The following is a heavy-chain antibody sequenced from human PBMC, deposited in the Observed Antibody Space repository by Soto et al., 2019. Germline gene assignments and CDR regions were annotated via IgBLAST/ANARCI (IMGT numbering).Heavy chain of an antibody. D-gene: IGHD3-22*01. CDR2: IYLGDSDT. Sequence: PGESLKISCKGSGYSFTNYWIGWVRQMPGKGLEWMGTIYLGDSDTRYSPSFQGHVTISADKSISTAYLQWSSLKASDTAMYYCARQMAYYDSSGYYHAGYFDYWGQGTLVTVSS. CDR3: ARQMAYYDSSGYYHAGYFDY. J-gene: IGHJ4*02. V-gene: IGHV5-51*01. CDR1: GYSFTNYW.